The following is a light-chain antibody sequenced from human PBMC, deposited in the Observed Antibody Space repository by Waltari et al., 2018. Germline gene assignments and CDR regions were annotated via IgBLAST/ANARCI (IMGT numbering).Light chain of an antibody. V-gene: IGLV2-14*01. CDR3: NSYAGSSSWV. CDR1: SSDVGFYNY. Sequence: QSALTQPASVSGSPGQSITISCTGTSSDVGFYNYVSWYQQHPGKAPKLIIYDVSERPSGVSDRFSGSTSVNTASLTISGLQAEDESDYYCNSYAGSSSWVFGGGTK. CDR2: DVS. J-gene: IGLJ3*02.